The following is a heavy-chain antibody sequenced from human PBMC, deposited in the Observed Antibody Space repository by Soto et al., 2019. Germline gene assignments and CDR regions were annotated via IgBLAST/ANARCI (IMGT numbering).Heavy chain of an antibody. D-gene: IGHD3-10*01. CDR2: ISHDGSHE. V-gene: IGHV3-30-3*01. J-gene: IGHJ5*02. Sequence: QGQLHESGGGVVQPGRSLRLSCAASGLTFSTSAMHWVRQAPGKGLEWVAMISHDGSHEYYVDSVKGRFSVSRDNSHNILHLQLNSLRIEDTAVYFCARNSVHRLVRGWLDPWGQGTLVTVSS. CDR1: GLTFSTSA. CDR3: ARNSVHRLVRGWLDP.